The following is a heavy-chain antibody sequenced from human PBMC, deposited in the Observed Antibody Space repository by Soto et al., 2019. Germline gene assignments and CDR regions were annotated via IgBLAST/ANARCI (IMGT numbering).Heavy chain of an antibody. J-gene: IGHJ5*02. CDR1: GGSISSGDYY. CDR2: IYYSGST. Sequence: GGSISSGDYYWSWIRQPPGKGLEWIGYIYYSGSTYYNPSLKSRVTISVDTSKNQFSLKPSSVTAADTAVYYCAGQVIYCSSTSCSFDPWGQGTLVTVSS. CDR3: AGQVIYCSSTSCSFDP. D-gene: IGHD2-2*01. V-gene: IGHV4-30-4*01.